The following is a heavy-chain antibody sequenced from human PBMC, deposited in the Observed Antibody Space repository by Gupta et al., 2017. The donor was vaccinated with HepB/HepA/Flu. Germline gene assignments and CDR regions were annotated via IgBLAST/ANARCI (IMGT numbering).Heavy chain of an antibody. V-gene: IGHV1-2*02. CDR1: GYTFTGYY. CDR3: ARHNRGGDFDS. J-gene: IGHJ4*02. Sequence: QVQLVKVGAEVKTPGASVKASCKASGYTFTGYYMHWVRQAPGQGLEWMGWINPSSGGTNSAQKFQGRVTMTRDTSISTAYMELSSLRSDDTAVYYCARHNRGGDFDSWGQGTLVTVSS. D-gene: IGHD2/OR15-2a*01. CDR2: INPSSGGT.